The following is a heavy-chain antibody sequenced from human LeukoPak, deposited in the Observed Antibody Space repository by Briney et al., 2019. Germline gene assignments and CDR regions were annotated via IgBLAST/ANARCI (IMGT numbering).Heavy chain of an antibody. CDR3: ASGYDYTVY. V-gene: IGHV4-39*01. CDR1: GGSISSSSYY. CDR2: IYYSGST. D-gene: IGHD5-12*01. Sequence: SETLSLTCTASGGSISSSSYYWGWIRQPPGTGLEWIGSIYYSGSTYYNPSLKSRVTISVDTSKNQFSLKLSSVTAADTAVYYCASGYDYTVYWGQGTLVTVSS. J-gene: IGHJ4*02.